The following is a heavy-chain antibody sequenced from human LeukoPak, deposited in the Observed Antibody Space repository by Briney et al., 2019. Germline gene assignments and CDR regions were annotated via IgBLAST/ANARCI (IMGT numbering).Heavy chain of an antibody. J-gene: IGHJ5*02. CDR2: IYPGDSDT. Sequence: GESLKISCKGSGYSFTSYWIGWVRQMPGKGLEWMGIIYPGDSDTRYSPSFQGQVTISADKSISTAYLQWSSLEASDTAMYYCACIFFNSSGHNWFDPWGQGTLVTVSS. V-gene: IGHV5-51*01. CDR3: ACIFFNSSGHNWFDP. D-gene: IGHD6-19*01. CDR1: GYSFTSYW.